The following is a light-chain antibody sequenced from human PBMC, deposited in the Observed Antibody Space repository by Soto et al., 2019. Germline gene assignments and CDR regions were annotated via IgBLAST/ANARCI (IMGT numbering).Light chain of an antibody. Sequence: QSALTQPASVSGSPGQSITIPCTGTSSDVGGYDYVSWYQQHPGKAPKLMIYDVNNRPSGVSNRFSGSKSGNTASLPISGLQPEDEADYYCSSYTTSSTLEVLFGGGTKLTVL. CDR3: SSYTTSSTLEVL. CDR2: DVN. CDR1: SSDVGGYDY. J-gene: IGLJ2*01. V-gene: IGLV2-14*03.